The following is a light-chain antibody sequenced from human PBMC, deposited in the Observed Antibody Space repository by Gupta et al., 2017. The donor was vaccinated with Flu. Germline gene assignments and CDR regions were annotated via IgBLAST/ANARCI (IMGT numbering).Light chain of an antibody. Sequence: RSLSPGERATPTCRASENILSSYLAWYKHKPGQAHRLLIFGTSSRATATTNRYSGSGDGTDFALTISRREPEDFAVYYCLQESSEAGLFTFGHGTKVDVK. CDR2: GTS. CDR3: LQESSEAGLFT. CDR1: ENILSSY. J-gene: IGKJ3*01. V-gene: IGKV3-20*01.